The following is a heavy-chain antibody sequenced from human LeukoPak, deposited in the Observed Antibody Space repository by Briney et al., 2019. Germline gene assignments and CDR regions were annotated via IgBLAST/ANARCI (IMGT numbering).Heavy chain of an antibody. D-gene: IGHD3-10*01. Sequence: GGSLRLSCAASGFTFSSYAMHWVRQAPGKGLEWVAVISYDGSNKYYTDSVKGRFTISRDNSKNTLYLQMNSLRAEDTAVYYCARVRVGLLWFGELCYWGQGTLVTVSS. J-gene: IGHJ4*02. V-gene: IGHV3-30-3*01. CDR2: ISYDGSNK. CDR3: ARVRVGLLWFGELCY. CDR1: GFTFSSYA.